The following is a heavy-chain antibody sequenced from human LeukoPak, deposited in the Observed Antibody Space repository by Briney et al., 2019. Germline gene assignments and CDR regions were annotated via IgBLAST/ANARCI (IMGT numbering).Heavy chain of an antibody. CDR1: GGSISSGDYY. V-gene: IGHV4-30-4*01. CDR3: AGPYYYDSRIDP. Sequence: SETLSLTCTVSGGSISSGDYYWSWIRQPPGKGLEWIAYMYYSGSTYYNPSLKSRVTMSADTSKNQLSLKLSSVTAADTAVYYCAGPYYYDSRIDPWGQGILATVSS. J-gene: IGHJ5*02. CDR2: MYYSGST. D-gene: IGHD3-22*01.